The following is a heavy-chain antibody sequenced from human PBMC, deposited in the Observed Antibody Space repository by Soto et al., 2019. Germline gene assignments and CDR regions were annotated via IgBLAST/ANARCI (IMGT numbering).Heavy chain of an antibody. CDR2: INHSGST. CDR1: GGSFSGYY. D-gene: IGHD2-2*01. Sequence: SETLSLTCAVYGGSFSGYYWSWIRQPPGKGLEWIGEINHSGSTNYNPSLKSRVTISVDTSKNQFSLKLSSVTAADTAVYYCARVGTVVVPAAISRYYYYMDVWGKGTTVTVS. CDR3: ARVGTVVVPAAISRYYYYMDV. J-gene: IGHJ6*03. V-gene: IGHV4-34*01.